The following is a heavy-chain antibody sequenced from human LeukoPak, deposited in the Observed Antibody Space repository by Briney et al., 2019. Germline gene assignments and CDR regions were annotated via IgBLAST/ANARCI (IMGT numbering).Heavy chain of an antibody. CDR3: ASPGSSYSSGWYRAFDI. V-gene: IGHV4-39*01. CDR2: IYYSGST. CDR1: GGSFSSSSYY. Sequence: SETLSLTCTVSGGSFSSSSYYWGWIRQPPGKGLEWIGSIYYSGSTYYNPSLKSRVTISVDTSKNQFSLKLSSVTAADTAVYYCASPGSSYSSGWYRAFDIWGQGTMVTVSS. J-gene: IGHJ3*02. D-gene: IGHD6-19*01.